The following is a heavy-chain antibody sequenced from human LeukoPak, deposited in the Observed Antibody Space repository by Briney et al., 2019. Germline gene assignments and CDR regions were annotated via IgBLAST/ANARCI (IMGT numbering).Heavy chain of an antibody. D-gene: IGHD3-22*01. CDR3: ARVGHFDSSSYYIAY. J-gene: IGHJ4*02. V-gene: IGHV4-59*12. Sequence: SETLSLTCAVSGGSIGSYYWSWIRQPPGKGLEWIRYIHDSGSTKYNPSLKSRVTMSVDTSKNQFSLKLTSVTAADTAVYYCARVGHFDSSSYYIAYWGQGTQVTVSS. CDR2: IHDSGST. CDR1: GGSIGSYY.